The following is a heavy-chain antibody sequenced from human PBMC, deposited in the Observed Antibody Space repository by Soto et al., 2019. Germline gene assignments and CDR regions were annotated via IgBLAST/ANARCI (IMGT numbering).Heavy chain of an antibody. V-gene: IGHV1-69*02. J-gene: IGHJ6*03. CDR3: SIRSSAGTGDYYYYYMDV. D-gene: IGHD1-1*01. CDR1: GGTFSSYT. Sequence: ASVKVSCKASGGTFSSYTISWVRQAPGQGLEWMGRIIPILGIANYAQKFQGRVTITADKSTSTAYMELSSLRSEDTAVYYCSIRSSAGTGDYYYYYMDVWGKGTTVTVSS. CDR2: IIPILGIA.